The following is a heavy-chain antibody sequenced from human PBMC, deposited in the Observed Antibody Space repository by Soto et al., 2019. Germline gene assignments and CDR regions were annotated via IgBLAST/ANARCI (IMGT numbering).Heavy chain of an antibody. CDR1: GYSSTNHW. CDR2: IYPDDSDT. CDR3: ARGIVVVNVTNAFDI. J-gene: IGHJ3*02. V-gene: IGHV5-51*01. D-gene: IGHD2-21*01. Sequence: GESLKISCKGFGYSSTNHWIGWVRQMPGKGLEWMGFIYPDDSDTRYSPSFQGQVTISADKSITTAYLQWSSLKASDTAMYYCARGIVVVNVTNAFDIWGQGTVVTVSS.